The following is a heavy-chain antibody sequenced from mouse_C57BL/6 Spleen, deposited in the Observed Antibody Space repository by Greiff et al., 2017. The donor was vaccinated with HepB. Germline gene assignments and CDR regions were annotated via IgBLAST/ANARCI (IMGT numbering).Heavy chain of an antibody. Sequence: QVQLQQSGAELARPGASVKLSCKASGYTFTSYGISWVKQRTGQGLEWIGEIYPRSGNTYYNEKFKGKATLTADNSSSTAYMELRSLPSEDSAVYFCVYYGSSSYAMDYWGQGTSVTVSS. J-gene: IGHJ4*01. CDR3: VYYGSSSYAMDY. V-gene: IGHV1-81*01. CDR1: GYTFTSYG. D-gene: IGHD1-1*01. CDR2: IYPRSGNT.